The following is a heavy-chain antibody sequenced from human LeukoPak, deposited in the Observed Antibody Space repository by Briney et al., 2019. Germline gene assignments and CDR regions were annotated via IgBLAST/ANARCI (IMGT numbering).Heavy chain of an antibody. J-gene: IGHJ6*02. D-gene: IGHD1-26*01. CDR3: ARVSGSYYSLRYCYGMDV. Sequence: ASVKVSCKASGYTFTSYDINWVRQATGQGLEWMGWMNPNSGNTGYAQKFQGRVTMTRNTSISTAYMELSSLRSEDTAVYYCARVSGSYYSLRYCYGMDVWGQGTTVTVSS. CDR2: MNPNSGNT. V-gene: IGHV1-8*01. CDR1: GYTFTSYD.